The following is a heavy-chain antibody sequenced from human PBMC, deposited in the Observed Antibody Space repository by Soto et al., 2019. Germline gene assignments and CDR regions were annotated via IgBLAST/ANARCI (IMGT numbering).Heavy chain of an antibody. CDR2: ISGSGGST. D-gene: IGHD5-12*01. V-gene: IGHV3-23*01. CDR3: AKDRWTPIVATITGPFDY. J-gene: IGHJ4*02. Sequence: GGSLRLSCAASGFTFSSYAMSWVRQAPGKGREWVSAISGSGGSTYYADSVKGRFTISRDNSKNTLYLQMNSLRAEDTAVYYCAKDRWTPIVATITGPFDYWGQGTLVTVSS. CDR1: GFTFSSYA.